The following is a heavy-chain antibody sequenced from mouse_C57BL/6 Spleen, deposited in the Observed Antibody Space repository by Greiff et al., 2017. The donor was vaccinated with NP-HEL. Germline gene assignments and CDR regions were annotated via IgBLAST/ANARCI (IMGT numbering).Heavy chain of an antibody. V-gene: IGHV5-17*01. J-gene: IGHJ4*01. CDR1: GFTFSDYG. CDR2: ISSGSSTI. D-gene: IGHD2-1*01. CDR3: ARNYYGNYDYAMDY. Sequence: DVKLVESGGGLVKPGGSLKLSCAASGFTFSDYGMHWVRQAPEKGLEWVAYISSGSSTIYYADTVKGRFTISRDNAKNTLFLQMTSLRSEDTAMYYCARNYYGNYDYAMDYWGQGTSVTVSS.